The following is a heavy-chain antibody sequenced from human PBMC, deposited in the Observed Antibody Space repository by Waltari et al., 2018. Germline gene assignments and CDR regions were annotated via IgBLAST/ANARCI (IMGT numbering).Heavy chain of an antibody. Sequence: QVQLQESGPGLVKPSETLSLTCTVSGCSISRYYWSWIRQPPGKGLEWIGYIYYSGSTNYNPSLKSRVTISVDTSKNQFSLKLSSVTAADTAVYYCASSGVVHYFDYWGQGTLVTVSS. CDR1: GCSISRYY. D-gene: IGHD3-10*01. J-gene: IGHJ4*02. CDR3: ASSGVVHYFDY. CDR2: IYYSGST. V-gene: IGHV4-59*01.